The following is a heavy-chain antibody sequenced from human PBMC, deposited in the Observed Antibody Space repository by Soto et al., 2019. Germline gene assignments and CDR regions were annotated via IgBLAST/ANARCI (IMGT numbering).Heavy chain of an antibody. D-gene: IGHD4-4*01. Sequence: EVQLVQSGAEVKKPGESLKISCKGSGYSFISYWIGWVRQMPGKGLEWMGIIYPGDSDTRDSPSLQGQVTISADKSISTADLKWSSLKASDTTIYYCARHAKDDYTNNRWFDPWGEGTLVTVSS. V-gene: IGHV5-51*01. CDR1: GYSFISYW. J-gene: IGHJ5*02. CDR2: IYPGDSDT. CDR3: ARHAKDDYTNNRWFDP.